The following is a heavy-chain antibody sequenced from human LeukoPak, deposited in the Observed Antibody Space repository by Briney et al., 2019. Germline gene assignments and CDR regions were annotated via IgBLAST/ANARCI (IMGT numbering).Heavy chain of an antibody. CDR2: VNGGNDKT. J-gene: IGHJ4*02. V-gene: IGHV1-3*01. CDR3: ARGRCVGSTNCYYFDY. D-gene: IGHD2-2*01. Sequence: ASVKVSCKASGYSFIRYALHWVRQAPGQRPEWMGWVNGGNDKTAYSKKFQGRVTITRDTSASTAYMELSSLRSEDTAVYYCARGRCVGSTNCYYFDYWGQGTLVTVSS. CDR1: GYSFIRYA.